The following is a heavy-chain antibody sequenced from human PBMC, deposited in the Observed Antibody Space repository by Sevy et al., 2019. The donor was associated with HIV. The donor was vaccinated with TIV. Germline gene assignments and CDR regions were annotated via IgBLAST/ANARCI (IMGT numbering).Heavy chain of an antibody. D-gene: IGHD4-17*01. CDR2: IGGPGALP. CDR3: AKGDEPATDYADYVPNGFDI. J-gene: IGHJ3*02. CDR1: GLPFRINA. Sequence: GGSLSPPCAASGLPFRINAMGWARQAQGKGLEWVPSIGGPGALPYYPASVKGRFTISRDNSKNTLFLQMNSLRAEDTALYFCAKGDEPATDYADYVPNGFDIWGQGTMVTVSS. V-gene: IGHV3-23*01.